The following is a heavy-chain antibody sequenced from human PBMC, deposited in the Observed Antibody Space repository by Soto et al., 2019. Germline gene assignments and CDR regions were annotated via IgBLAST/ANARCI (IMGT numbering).Heavy chain of an antibody. V-gene: IGHV4-39*01. CDR2: FYYSGNT. D-gene: IGHD3-10*01. J-gene: IGHJ4*02. Sequence: QLQLQESGPGVVKSSETLSLTCTVSGGSISSSSYYWGWIRQPPGKGLEWIGSFYYSGNTYYYTSLKSRVPISGDTSQNPISLKLNSVAAADTAVYYCARQVVDGAVTGSGSFDYWGQGPLVTVSS. CDR3: ARQVVDGAVTGSGSFDY. CDR1: GGSISSSSYY.